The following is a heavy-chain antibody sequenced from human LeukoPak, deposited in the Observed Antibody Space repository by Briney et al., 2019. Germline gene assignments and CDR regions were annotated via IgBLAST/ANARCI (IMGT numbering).Heavy chain of an antibody. CDR2: VNTDGSET. CDR1: GFTFSTYW. V-gene: IGHV3-74*01. D-gene: IGHD6-6*01. J-gene: IGHJ4*02. Sequence: PGGSLRLSCAASGFTFSTYWMHWVRQAPGKGPVWVSRVNTDGSETYGDSVKGRFTISRDNAKNTLYLQMNSLRAEDTAAYYCVREYSSSSGRVFDYWGQGTLVTVSS. CDR3: VREYSSSSGRVFDY.